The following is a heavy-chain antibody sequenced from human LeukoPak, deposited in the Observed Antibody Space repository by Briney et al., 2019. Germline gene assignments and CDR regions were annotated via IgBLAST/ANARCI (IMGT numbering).Heavy chain of an antibody. D-gene: IGHD2-15*01. CDR3: ARLGYCSGGSCYSYAFDI. CDR1: GGSISSSSYY. Sequence: PSETLSLTCTVSGGSISSSSYYWSWIRQPAGKGLEWIGRIYTSGSTNYNPSLKSRVTISVDTSKNQFSLKLSSVTAADTAVYYCARLGYCSGGSCYSYAFDIWGQGTMVTVSS. V-gene: IGHV4-61*02. J-gene: IGHJ3*02. CDR2: IYTSGST.